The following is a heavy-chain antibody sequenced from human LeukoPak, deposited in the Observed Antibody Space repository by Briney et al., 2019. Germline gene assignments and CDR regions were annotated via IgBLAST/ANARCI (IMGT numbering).Heavy chain of an antibody. CDR3: ARVPRAAVGSFDY. CDR1: GYTFTGYY. CDR2: INPNSGGT. Sequence: GASVKVSCKASGYTFTGYYMHWVRQAPGQGREWMGWINPNSGGTNYAQKFQGRVTMTRDTSISTAYMELSRLRSDDTAVYYCARVPRAAVGSFDYWGQGTLVTVSS. D-gene: IGHD2-15*01. V-gene: IGHV1-2*02. J-gene: IGHJ4*02.